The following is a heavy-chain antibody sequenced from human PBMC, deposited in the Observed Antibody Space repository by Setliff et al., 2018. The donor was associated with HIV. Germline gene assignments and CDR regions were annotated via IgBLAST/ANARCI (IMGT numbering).Heavy chain of an antibody. CDR2: IIPIFGTT. J-gene: IGHJ6*03. CDR3: ASDSPAARFEELEDHYYYFMDV. D-gene: IGHD3-10*01. Sequence: SVKVSCKASGGPFTSAFNWVRQVPGQGLEWMGGIIPIFGTTNYAQNFGGRVTITADQSTTTSYLQLNSLRFEDTAIYYCASDSPAARFEELEDHYYYFMDVWGKGTTVTVS. V-gene: IGHV1-69*13. CDR1: GGPFTSA.